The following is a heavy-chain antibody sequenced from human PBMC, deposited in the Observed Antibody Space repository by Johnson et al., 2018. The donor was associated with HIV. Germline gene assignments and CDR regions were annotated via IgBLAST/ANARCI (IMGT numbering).Heavy chain of an antibody. J-gene: IGHJ3*02. CDR3: AKERQWLVGAAFDI. CDR1: GFSFSRYW. Sequence: VQLVESGGGVVQPGGSLRLSCAASGFSFSRYWMSWVRQAPGKGLEWVANIKQDGSEKYYVDSVKGRFTISSDNSKNTLYLQMNSLRAEDTAVYYCAKERQWLVGAAFDIWGQGTMVTVSS. CDR2: IKQDGSEK. D-gene: IGHD6-19*01. V-gene: IGHV3-7*03.